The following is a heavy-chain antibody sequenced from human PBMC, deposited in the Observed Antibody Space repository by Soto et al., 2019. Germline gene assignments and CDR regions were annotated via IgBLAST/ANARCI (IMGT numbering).Heavy chain of an antibody. CDR2: IGADGSGT. CDR1: GSTFSSYA. Sequence: EVQLLESGGGLVQPGGSLRLSCSASGSTFSSYAMSWVRQAPGKGLEWVSVIGADGSGTFYADSVKGRFTISRDNSKNTLYLQMNSLRAEDTAIYYCAKVLPSISGWSSRFYFDYWGQGTLVTVSS. J-gene: IGHJ4*02. D-gene: IGHD6-19*01. V-gene: IGHV3-23*01. CDR3: AKVLPSISGWSSRFYFDY.